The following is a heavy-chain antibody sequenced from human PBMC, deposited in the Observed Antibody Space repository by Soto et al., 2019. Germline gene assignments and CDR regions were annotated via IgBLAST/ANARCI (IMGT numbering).Heavy chain of an antibody. CDR3: ARGGDNSPWYYSL. V-gene: IGHV4-59*11. Sequence: SETLSLTCTVSGGSINSHYWSWIRQSPGKGLEWIGYIFSTGTANYNPSLESRVTISVDTSKNQLSLKLTSVTAADAAVYYCARGGDNSPWYYSLWGQGTLVTVS. CDR1: GGSINSHY. CDR2: IFSTGTA. D-gene: IGHD3-10*01. J-gene: IGHJ4*02.